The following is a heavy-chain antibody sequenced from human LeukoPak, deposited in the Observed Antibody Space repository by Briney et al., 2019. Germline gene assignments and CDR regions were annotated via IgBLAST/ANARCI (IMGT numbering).Heavy chain of an antibody. D-gene: IGHD2-2*01. CDR3: ARGLIPSVVVPAAYPERGGYYYYYGMDV. Sequence: ASVKVSCKASGYTFTSYDINWARQATGQGLEWMGWMNPNSGNTGYAQKFQGRVTMTRNTSISTAYMELSSLRSEDTAVYYCARGLIPSVVVPAAYPERGGYYYYYGMDVWGQGTTVTVSS. CDR2: MNPNSGNT. CDR1: GYTFTSYD. J-gene: IGHJ6*02. V-gene: IGHV1-8*01.